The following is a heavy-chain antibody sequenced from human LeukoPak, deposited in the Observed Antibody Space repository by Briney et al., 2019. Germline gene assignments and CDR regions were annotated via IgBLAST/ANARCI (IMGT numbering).Heavy chain of an antibody. V-gene: IGHV3-21*01. CDR2: ISSRSSYI. D-gene: IGHD5-24*01. CDR3: AREDGYNQRGDAFDI. Sequence: GGSLRLSCAASGFAFSSYWMHWVRQAPGKGLEWVSSISSRSSYIYYADSVKGRFTISRDNAKNSLYLQMNSLRAEDTAVYYCAREDGYNQRGDAFDIWGQGTMVTVSS. J-gene: IGHJ3*02. CDR1: GFAFSSYW.